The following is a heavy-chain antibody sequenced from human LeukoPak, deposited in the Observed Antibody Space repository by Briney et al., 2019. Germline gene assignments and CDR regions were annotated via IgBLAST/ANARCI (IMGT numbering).Heavy chain of an antibody. CDR2: IYSGGST. D-gene: IGHD4-17*01. CDR1: EFTVSSNY. CDR3: ARVTSTAYFDY. J-gene: IGHJ4*02. Sequence: GGSLRLSCAASEFTVSSNYMSWVRQAPGKGLEWVSVIYSGGSTYYADSVKGRFTISRDNSKNTLYLQMNCLRAEDTAVYYCARVTSTAYFDYWGQGTLVTVSS. V-gene: IGHV3-66*01.